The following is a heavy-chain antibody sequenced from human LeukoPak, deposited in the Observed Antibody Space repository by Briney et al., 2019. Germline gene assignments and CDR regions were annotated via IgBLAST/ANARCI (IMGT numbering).Heavy chain of an antibody. V-gene: IGHV3-74*01. CDR3: ASPYSSGWFPDY. Sequence: GGSLRLSCAASGFTFSSYWMHWVRQAPGKGLVWVSRINSDGSSTSYADSVKGRFTISRDNAKNTLYLQMNSLRAEDTAVYYCASPYSSGWFPDYWGQGTLVTVSS. D-gene: IGHD6-19*01. J-gene: IGHJ4*02. CDR2: INSDGSST. CDR1: GFTFSSYW.